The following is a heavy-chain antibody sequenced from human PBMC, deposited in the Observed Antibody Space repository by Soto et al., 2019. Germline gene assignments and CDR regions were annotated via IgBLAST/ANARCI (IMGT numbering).Heavy chain of an antibody. J-gene: IGHJ6*02. Sequence: SVKVSCKASGGTFSSYAISWVREAPGQGLEWMGGIIPIFGTANYAQKFQGRVTITADESTSTAYMELSSLRSEDTAVYYCASRELDWLPNQPYYYYYGMDVWGQGTTVTVSS. CDR1: GGTFSSYA. D-gene: IGHD3-3*01. CDR3: ASRELDWLPNQPYYYYYGMDV. CDR2: IIPIFGTA. V-gene: IGHV1-69*13.